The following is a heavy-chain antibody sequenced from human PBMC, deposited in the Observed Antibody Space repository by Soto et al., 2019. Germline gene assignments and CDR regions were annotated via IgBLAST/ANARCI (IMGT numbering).Heavy chain of an antibody. D-gene: IGHD3-22*01. J-gene: IGHJ4*02. CDR2: ISYDGSNK. CDR1: GFTFSSYA. V-gene: IGHV3-30-3*01. Sequence: QVQLVESGGGVVQPGRSLRLSCAASGFTFSSYAMHWVRQAPGKGLEWVAVISYDGSNKYYADSVKGRFTISRDNSKNTLYLQMNSLRAEDTAVYYCARGHYDSSGPPGYWGQGTLFTVSS. CDR3: ARGHYDSSGPPGY.